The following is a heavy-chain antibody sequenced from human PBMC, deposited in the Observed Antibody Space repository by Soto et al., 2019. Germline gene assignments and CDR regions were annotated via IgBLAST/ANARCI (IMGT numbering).Heavy chain of an antibody. V-gene: IGHV4-4*02. CDR1: GGSISSSNW. CDR2: IYHSGST. Sequence: SETLSLTCAVSGGSISSSNWWSWVRQPPGKGLEWIGEIYHSGSTNYNPSLKSRVTISVDKSKNQFSLKLSSVTAADTAVYYCARDGAASPDYDILTGYYAREDAFDIWDQGTMVTVSS. D-gene: IGHD3-9*01. CDR3: ARDGAASPDYDILTGYYAREDAFDI. J-gene: IGHJ3*02.